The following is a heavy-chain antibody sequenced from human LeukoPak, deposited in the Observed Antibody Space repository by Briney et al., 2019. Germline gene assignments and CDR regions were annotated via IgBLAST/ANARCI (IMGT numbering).Heavy chain of an antibody. D-gene: IGHD3-3*01. CDR2: IYYSGST. J-gene: IGHJ6*02. V-gene: IGHV4-59*01. Sequence: PSETLSLTCTVSGGSISSYYWSWIRQPPGKGLEWIGYIYYSGSTNYNPSLKSRVTISVDTSKNQFSLKLSSVTAADTAVYYCASTPTYYDFWSGPRNYYYYYGMDVWGQGTTVTVSS. CDR3: ASTPTYYDFWSGPRNYYYYYGMDV. CDR1: GGSISSYY.